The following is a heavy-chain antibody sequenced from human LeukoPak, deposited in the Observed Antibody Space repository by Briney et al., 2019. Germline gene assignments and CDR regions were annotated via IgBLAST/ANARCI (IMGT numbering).Heavy chain of an antibody. J-gene: IGHJ4*02. V-gene: IGHV1-58*02. CDR3: AADLKSRWSFDY. CDR1: GFTFTSSA. D-gene: IGHD3-3*01. CDR2: IVVGSGNT. Sequence: GASVKVSCKASGFTFTSSAMQWVRQARGQRLEWIGWIVVGSGNTNYAQKFQERVTITRDMSTSTAYMELSSLRSEDTAVYYCAADLKSRWSFDYWGQGTLVTVST.